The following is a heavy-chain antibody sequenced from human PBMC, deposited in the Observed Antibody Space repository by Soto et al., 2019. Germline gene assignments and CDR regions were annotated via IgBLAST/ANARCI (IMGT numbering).Heavy chain of an antibody. D-gene: IGHD4-17*01. CDR1: GGSISSSSYY. Sequence: QLQLQESGPGLVKPSETLSLTCTVSGGSISSSSYYWGWIRQPPGKGLEWIGSIYYSGSTYYNPSLKSRVXXSXDXXKHPFSLKLSAVAAADTAVYYCASPAHYGDYPFDYWGQGTLGTVSS. V-gene: IGHV4-39*01. CDR2: IYYSGST. CDR3: ASPAHYGDYPFDY. J-gene: IGHJ4*02.